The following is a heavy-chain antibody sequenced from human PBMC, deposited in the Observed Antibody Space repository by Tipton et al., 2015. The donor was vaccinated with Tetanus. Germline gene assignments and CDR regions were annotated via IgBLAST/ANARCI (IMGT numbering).Heavy chain of an antibody. V-gene: IGHV4-31*03. D-gene: IGHD1-26*01. CDR2: IFSGGTT. CDR1: GDSISSGGYY. CDR3: ARDRHPYRISGAFRGNDALDI. Sequence: LRLSCTVAGDSISSGGYYWNWVRRNPGKGLEWLGYIFSGGTTFYSPSLNGRVSMSLDTSKNLFALRLASVTAADTAVYYCARDRHPYRISGAFRGNDALDIWGPGALVTVSS. J-gene: IGHJ3*02.